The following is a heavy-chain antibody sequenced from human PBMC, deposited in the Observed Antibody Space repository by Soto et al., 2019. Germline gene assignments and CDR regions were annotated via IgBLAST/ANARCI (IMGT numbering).Heavy chain of an antibody. J-gene: IGHJ6*02. V-gene: IGHV4-39*01. CDR3: ARCNRGPDAKPPDYYYYYGMDV. D-gene: IGHD3-10*01. CDR2: IYYSGST. CDR1: GGSISSSSYY. Sequence: PSETLSLTCTVSGGSISSSSYYWGWIRQPPGKGLEWVGSIYYSGSTYYNPSLKSRVTISVDTSKNQFSLKLSSVTAADTAVYYCARCNRGPDAKPPDYYYYYGMDVWGQGTTVTVSS.